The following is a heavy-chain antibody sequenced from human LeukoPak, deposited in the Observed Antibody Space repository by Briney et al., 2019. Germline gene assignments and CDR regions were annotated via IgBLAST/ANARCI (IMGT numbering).Heavy chain of an antibody. CDR1: RFSFDNYG. CDR2: ISSRGAST. V-gene: IGHV3-23*01. D-gene: IGHD6-6*01. CDR3: AKNGLIAARPQAFDI. Sequence: GGSLRLSCAASRFSFDNYGMSWVRQAPGKGLEWVSSISSRGASTYYADSVKGRFTISRDNSKNTLYLQMNSLRAEDTAVYYCAKNGLIAARPQAFDIWGQGTMVTVSS. J-gene: IGHJ3*02.